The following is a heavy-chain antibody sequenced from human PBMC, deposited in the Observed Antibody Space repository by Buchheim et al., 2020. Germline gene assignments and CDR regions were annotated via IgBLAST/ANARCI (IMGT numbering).Heavy chain of an antibody. Sequence: EVQLLESGGGLVQPGGSLRLSCAASGFTFSSYAMSWVRQAPGKGLEWVSAFSGSGGSTYYADSVKGRFTISRDNSKNTLYLQMNSLRAEDTAVYYCAKDHTLEPTYYDFWSGYKYFDYWGQGTL. CDR1: GFTFSSYA. D-gene: IGHD3-3*01. CDR2: FSGSGGST. V-gene: IGHV3-23*01. J-gene: IGHJ4*02. CDR3: AKDHTLEPTYYDFWSGYKYFDY.